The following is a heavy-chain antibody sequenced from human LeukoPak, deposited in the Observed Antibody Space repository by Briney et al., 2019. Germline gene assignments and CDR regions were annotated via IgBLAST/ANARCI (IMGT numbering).Heavy chain of an antibody. J-gene: IGHJ4*02. V-gene: IGHV1-46*01. CDR2: INPSGGST. D-gene: IGHD1-26*01. Sequence: ASVTVSFTASGYTFTSYYMHWVRQAPGQGLEWMGIINPSGGSTSYAQKFQGRVTMTRDTSTSTVYMELSSLRSEDTAVYYCARAGATPWDYWGQGTLVTVSS. CDR3: ARAGATPWDY. CDR1: GYTFTSYY.